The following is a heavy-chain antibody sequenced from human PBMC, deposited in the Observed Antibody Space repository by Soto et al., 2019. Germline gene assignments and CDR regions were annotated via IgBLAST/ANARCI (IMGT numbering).Heavy chain of an antibody. V-gene: IGHV3-23*01. Sequence: GSLRLSCAASGFTFSSYSMSWVRQSPGKGLEWVSAISGSGGSTYYADSVKGRFTISRDNSKNTLYLQMNSLRAEDTAVYYCAKNRLRPTQIRFDPWGQGTLVTVSS. CDR2: ISGSGGST. CDR1: GFTFSSYS. J-gene: IGHJ5*02. D-gene: IGHD4-17*01. CDR3: AKNRLRPTQIRFDP.